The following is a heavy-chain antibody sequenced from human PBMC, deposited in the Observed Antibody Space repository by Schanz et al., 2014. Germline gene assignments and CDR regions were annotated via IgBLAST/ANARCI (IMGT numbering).Heavy chain of an antibody. J-gene: IGHJ4*02. Sequence: VQLVESGGGVVQPGGSLRLSCAASGFTFSTYSMNWVRQAPGKGLEWVSYISRSSSTIYYADSVKGRFTISRDNSKNTLSLQMNSLRAEDTAVYYCAKGQLLSYYFDYWGQGTLVTVSS. CDR2: ISRSSSTI. V-gene: IGHV3-48*01. D-gene: IGHD2-21*01. CDR3: AKGQLLSYYFDY. CDR1: GFTFSTYS.